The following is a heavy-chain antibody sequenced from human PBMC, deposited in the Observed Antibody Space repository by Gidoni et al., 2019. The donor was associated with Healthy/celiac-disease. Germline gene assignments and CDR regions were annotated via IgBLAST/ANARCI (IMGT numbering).Heavy chain of an antibody. J-gene: IGHJ4*02. D-gene: IGHD3-16*01. CDR2: IYYSGST. V-gene: IGHV4-59*08. CDR3: ASGPTLSDGSVDY. CDR1: GGSISSYY. Sequence: QVQLQESGPGLVQPSETLSLTCTVSGGSISSYYWSWIRQPPGKGLEWIGYIYYSGSTNYNPSLKSRVTISVDTSKNQFSLKLSSVTAADTAVYYCASGPTLSDGSVDYWGQGTLVTVSS.